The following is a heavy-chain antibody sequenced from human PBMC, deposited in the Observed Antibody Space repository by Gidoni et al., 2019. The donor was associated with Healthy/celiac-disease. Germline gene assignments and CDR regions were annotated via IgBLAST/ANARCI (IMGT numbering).Heavy chain of an antibody. V-gene: IGHV3-21*01. D-gene: IGHD4-17*01. J-gene: IGHJ3*02. CDR1: GFTFSSYS. CDR2: ISSSSSYI. Sequence: EVQLVESGGGLVKPGGSLRLSCAASGFTFSSYSMTWVRQAPGKGLEWVSSISSSSSYIYYADSVKGRFTISRDNAKNSLYLQMNSLRAEDTAVYYCARDAYGDFAFDIWGQGTMVTVSS. CDR3: ARDAYGDFAFDI.